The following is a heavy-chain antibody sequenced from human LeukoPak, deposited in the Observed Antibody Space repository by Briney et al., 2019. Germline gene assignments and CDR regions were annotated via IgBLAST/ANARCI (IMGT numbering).Heavy chain of an antibody. Sequence: SETLSLTCAVYGGSFSGYYWSWIRQPPGKGLEWIGYIYYSGSTNYNPSLKSRVTISVDTSKNQFSLKLSSVTAADTAVYYCARDDSSGWKHGSWWFDPWGQGTLVTVSS. CDR3: ARDDSSGWKHGSWWFDP. D-gene: IGHD6-19*01. J-gene: IGHJ5*02. CDR1: GGSFSGYY. V-gene: IGHV4-59*01. CDR2: IYYSGST.